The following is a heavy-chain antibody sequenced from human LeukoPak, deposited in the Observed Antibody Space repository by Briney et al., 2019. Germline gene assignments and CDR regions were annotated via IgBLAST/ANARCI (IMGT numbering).Heavy chain of an antibody. D-gene: IGHD6-19*01. CDR3: ASAWAVAGTLDAFDI. V-gene: IGHV4-39*01. J-gene: IGHJ3*02. CDR1: GGSISSSSYY. CDR2: IYYSGST. Sequence: SETLSLTCTVSGGSISSSSYYWGWIRHPPGKGLEWIGSIYYSGSTYYNPSLKSRVTISVDTSKNQFSLKLSSVTAADTAVYYCASAWAVAGTLDAFDIWGQGTMVTVSA.